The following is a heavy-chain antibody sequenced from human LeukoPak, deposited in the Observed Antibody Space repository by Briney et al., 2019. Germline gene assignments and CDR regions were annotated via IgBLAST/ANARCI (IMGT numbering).Heavy chain of an antibody. CDR1: GYTLTELS. CDR3: ARVTGNFDAYYFDY. D-gene: IGHD1-14*01. V-gene: IGHV1-24*01. CDR2: FDPEDGET. Sequence: ASVKVSCKVSGYTLTELSMHWVRQAPGKGLEWMGGFDPEDGETIYAQKLQGRVTMTTDTSTSTAYMELSSLRSEDTAVYYCARVTGNFDAYYFDYWGQGTLVTVSS. J-gene: IGHJ4*02.